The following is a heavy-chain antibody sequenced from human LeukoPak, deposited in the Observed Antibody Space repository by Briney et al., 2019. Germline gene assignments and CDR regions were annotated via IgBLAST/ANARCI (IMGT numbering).Heavy chain of an antibody. CDR1: GDSISSDY. Sequence: SETLSLTCTVSGDSISSDYWSWIRQLAGKGLEWIGRIYTTGSTNYNPSLKSRVTMSVDMSKNQFSLKLSSVTAADTAVYYCASASGYWGQGTLVTVSS. D-gene: IGHD6-19*01. J-gene: IGHJ4*02. CDR2: IYTTGST. V-gene: IGHV4-4*07. CDR3: ASASGY.